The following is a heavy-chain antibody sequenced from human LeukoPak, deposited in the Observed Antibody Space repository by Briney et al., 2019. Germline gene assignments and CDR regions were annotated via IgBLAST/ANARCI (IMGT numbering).Heavy chain of an antibody. J-gene: IGHJ4*02. D-gene: IGHD3-3*01. V-gene: IGHV3-23*01. Sequence: GGSLRLSCAASGFTFSSHAMSWVRQAPGKGLEWVSANSGSGGSTYYADSVKGRFTISRDNSKNTLYLQMNSLRAEDTAVYYCAKDGPYYDFWSGYLWGQGTLVTVSS. CDR2: NSGSGGST. CDR3: AKDGPYYDFWSGYL. CDR1: GFTFSSHA.